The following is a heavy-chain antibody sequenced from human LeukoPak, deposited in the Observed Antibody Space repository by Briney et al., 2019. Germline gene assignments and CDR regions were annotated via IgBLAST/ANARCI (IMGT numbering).Heavy chain of an antibody. CDR2: MNTNSGTT. CDR3: AREDYYVSGSNDY. CDR1: GYTFTGYD. V-gene: IGHV1-8*03. J-gene: IGHJ4*02. Sequence: ASVKVSCTASGYTFTGYDIDWVRQAPGQGLEWLGWMNTNSGTTGYAQKFQGRVTITRNTSIGTAYMELSSLRSEDTAVYYCAREDYYVSGSNDYWGQGTLVTVSS. D-gene: IGHD3-22*01.